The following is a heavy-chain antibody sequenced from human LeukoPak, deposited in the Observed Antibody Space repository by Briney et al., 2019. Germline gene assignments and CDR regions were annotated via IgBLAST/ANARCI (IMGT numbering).Heavy chain of an antibody. Sequence: PSETLSLTCTVSGGSISSGGYYWSWIRQHPGKGLEWIGYIYYSGSTYYNPSLKSRVTISVDTSKNQFSLKLSSVTAAATAVYYCAREPRIHSLYWYFDLWGRGTLVTVSS. CDR2: IYYSGST. CDR3: AREPRIHSLYWYFDL. J-gene: IGHJ2*01. CDR1: GGSISSGGYY. D-gene: IGHD1-14*01. V-gene: IGHV4-31*03.